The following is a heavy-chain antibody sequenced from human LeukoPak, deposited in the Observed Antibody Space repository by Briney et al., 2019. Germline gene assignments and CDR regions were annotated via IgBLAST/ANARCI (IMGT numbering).Heavy chain of an antibody. D-gene: IGHD4-17*01. CDR2: IYSGGST. V-gene: IGHV3-66*01. CDR3: AKGDYGDVSWFDP. CDR1: GFTVSSNY. Sequence: SGGSLRLSCAASGFTVSSNYMSWVRQAPGKGLEWVSVIYSGGSTYYADSVKGRFTISRDNSKNTLYLQMNSLRAEDTAVYYCAKGDYGDVSWFDPWGQGTLVTVSS. J-gene: IGHJ5*02.